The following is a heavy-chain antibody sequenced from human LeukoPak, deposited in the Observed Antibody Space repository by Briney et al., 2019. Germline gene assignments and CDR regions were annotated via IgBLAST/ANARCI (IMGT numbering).Heavy chain of an antibody. CDR3: ARVDLSGEITDSITGTSLYYYYYYGMDV. Sequence: GGSLRLSCAASEFTFDSYVMSWVRQAPGKGLEWVSVISASGSTYYSDSVKGRFTISRDNSKNTLYLQMNSLRAEDTAVYYCARVDLSGEITDSITGTSLYYYYYYGMDVWGQGTTVTVSS. D-gene: IGHD1-7*01. J-gene: IGHJ6*02. CDR2: ISASGST. CDR1: EFTFDSYV. V-gene: IGHV3-23*01.